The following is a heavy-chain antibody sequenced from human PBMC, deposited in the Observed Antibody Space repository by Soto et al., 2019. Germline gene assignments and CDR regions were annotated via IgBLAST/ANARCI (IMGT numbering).Heavy chain of an antibody. J-gene: IGHJ4*02. Sequence: EVQLLESGGGLVQPGGSLRLSCAASGFTFSSYAMSWVRQAPGKGLEWVSAISGSGGSTYYADSVKGRFTISRDNYKNTLYLQKNSLRAEDTAVYYCAKDGARGIAARQGADYFDYWGQGTLVTVSS. CDR2: ISGSGGST. V-gene: IGHV3-23*01. D-gene: IGHD6-6*01. CDR1: GFTFSSYA. CDR3: AKDGARGIAARQGADYFDY.